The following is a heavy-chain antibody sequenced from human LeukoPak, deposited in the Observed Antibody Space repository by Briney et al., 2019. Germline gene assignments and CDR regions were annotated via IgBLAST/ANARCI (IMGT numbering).Heavy chain of an antibody. CDR1: GGSISNYY. V-gene: IGHV4-59*12. Sequence: SETLCLTCTVSGGSISNYYWSWIRQPPGKGLEWIGYIYYSGSTKCNPSLKSRVTISVDTSQNQFSLRLSSVPAADTAVYYCARDSPYSYGLTPLSSYYYYGMDVWGQGTTVTVSS. CDR3: ARDSPYSYGLTPLSSYYYYGMDV. D-gene: IGHD5-18*01. J-gene: IGHJ6*02. CDR2: IYYSGST.